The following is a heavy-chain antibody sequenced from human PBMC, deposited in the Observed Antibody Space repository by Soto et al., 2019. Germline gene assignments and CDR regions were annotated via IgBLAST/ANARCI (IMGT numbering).Heavy chain of an antibody. CDR1: GFSPSTSGVG. CDR2: IYWDDDK. D-gene: IGHD3-16*02. V-gene: IGHV2-5*02. Sequence: QITLKESGPTLVKPTQTLTLTCTFSGFSPSTSGVGVGWFRRPRGKALEWFALIYWDDDKRYRPSLKSRLSNTKDTHKNQVVLTKTTMDPVDTATYYCAHSGFMITFGGVIVIGAFDIWGQGTMVTVSS. J-gene: IGHJ3*02. CDR3: AHSGFMITFGGVIVIGAFDI.